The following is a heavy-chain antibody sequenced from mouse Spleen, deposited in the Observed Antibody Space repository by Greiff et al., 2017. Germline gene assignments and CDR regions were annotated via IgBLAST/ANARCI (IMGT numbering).Heavy chain of an antibody. CDR3: ASLTFDY. D-gene: IGHD4-1*01. J-gene: IGHJ2*01. Sequence: QVQLKESGAELARPGASVKMSCKASGYTFTSYTMHWVKQRPGQGLEWIGYINPSSGYTKYNQKFKDKATLTADKSSSTAYMQLSSLTSEDSAVYYCASLTFDYWGQGTTLTVSS. V-gene: IGHV1-4*01. CDR2: INPSSGYT. CDR1: GYTFTSYT.